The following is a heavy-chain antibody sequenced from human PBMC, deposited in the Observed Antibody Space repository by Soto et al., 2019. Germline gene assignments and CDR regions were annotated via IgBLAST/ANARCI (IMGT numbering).Heavy chain of an antibody. CDR1: GGTVSNYP. Sequence: QVQLVQSGAEVKEPGSSVKVSCTASGGTVSNYPISWVRQAPGRGLEWMGGIIPMFGTPNYALKFQGRVTITADESTSTAYMELSSLRYDDTAVYYCARHARHLEWLQPFDYWGQGALVTVSS. J-gene: IGHJ4*02. CDR2: IIPMFGTP. D-gene: IGHD3-3*01. CDR3: ARHARHLEWLQPFDY. V-gene: IGHV1-69*01.